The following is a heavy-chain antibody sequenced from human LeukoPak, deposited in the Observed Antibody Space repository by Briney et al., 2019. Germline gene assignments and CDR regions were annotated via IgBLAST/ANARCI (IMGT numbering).Heavy chain of an antibody. CDR1: GYSFTSYW. CDR2: IYPGDSDT. Sequence: GESLKISCKGSGYSFTSYWIGWARQMAGKGLEWMGIIYPGDSDTRYSPSFQGQVTISADKSISTAYLQWSSLKASDTAMYYCARSPYSSSWYFDYWGQGTLVTVSS. D-gene: IGHD6-13*01. CDR3: ARSPYSSSWYFDY. J-gene: IGHJ4*02. V-gene: IGHV5-51*01.